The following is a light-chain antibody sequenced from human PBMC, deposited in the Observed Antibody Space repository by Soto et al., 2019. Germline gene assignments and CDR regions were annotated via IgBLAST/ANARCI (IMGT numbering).Light chain of an antibody. CDR2: DVS. CDR1: SSDVGGYNY. J-gene: IGLJ2*01. Sequence: QSALTQPRSVSGSPGQSVTISCTGTSSDVGGYNYVSWYQQHPGKAPKLMIYDVSKRPSGVPDRFSGSKSGNTASLTISGLQAEDEADYYCSSYAGSSWVFGGGTKLTVL. V-gene: IGLV2-11*01. CDR3: SSYAGSSWV.